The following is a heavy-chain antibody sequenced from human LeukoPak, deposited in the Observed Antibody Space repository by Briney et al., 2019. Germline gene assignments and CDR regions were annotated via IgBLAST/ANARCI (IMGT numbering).Heavy chain of an antibody. Sequence: PGGPLRLSCAASGFTFSSYGMHWVRQAPGKGLEWVSAISGSGGSTYYADSVKGRFTISRDNSKNTLYLQMNSLRAEDTAVYYCAKVAHTYYYGSGSYLVYWGQGTLVTVSS. D-gene: IGHD3-10*01. CDR2: ISGSGGST. J-gene: IGHJ4*02. CDR3: AKVAHTYYYGSGSYLVY. V-gene: IGHV3-23*01. CDR1: GFTFSSYG.